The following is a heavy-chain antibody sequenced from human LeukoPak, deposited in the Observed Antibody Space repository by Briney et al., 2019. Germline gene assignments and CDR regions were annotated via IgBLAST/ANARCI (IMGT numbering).Heavy chain of an antibody. D-gene: IGHD3-22*01. V-gene: IGHV4-31*03. CDR2: IYYSGST. CDR3: ARVRASYYDSSGHPKAFDI. J-gene: IGHJ3*02. CDR1: GGSISSGGYY. Sequence: SEALSLTCTVSGGSISSGGYYWSWIRQHPGKGLEWIGYIYYSGSTYYNPSLKSRVTISVDTSKNQFSLKLSSVTAADTAVYYCARVRASYYDSSGHPKAFDIWGQGTMVTVSS.